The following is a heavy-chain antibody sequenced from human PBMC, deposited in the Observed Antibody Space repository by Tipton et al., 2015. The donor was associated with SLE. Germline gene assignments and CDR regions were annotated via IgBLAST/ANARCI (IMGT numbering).Heavy chain of an antibody. CDR2: IYTSGST. J-gene: IGHJ5*02. CDR1: GGSISSGSYY. D-gene: IGHD3-3*01. V-gene: IGHV4-61*02. Sequence: TLSLTCTVSGGSISSGSYYWSWIRQPAGKGLEWIGRIYTSGSTNYNPSLKSRVTMSVDTSKNQFSLKLSSVTAADTAVYYCARDLEWLFGWFDPWGQGTLVTVSS. CDR3: ARDLEWLFGWFDP.